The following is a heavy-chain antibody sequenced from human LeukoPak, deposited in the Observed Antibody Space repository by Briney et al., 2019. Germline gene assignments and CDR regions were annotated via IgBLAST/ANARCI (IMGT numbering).Heavy chain of an antibody. CDR3: ARDGNVRGGYDNFKY. Sequence: ASVKVSCKASGYTFINYGITWVRQAPGQGLEWMGWISAYNSAYNGNTHYAQKLQGRVTMTTDTSTNTGYMELRSLRSDDTAVYYCARDGNVRGGYDNFKYWGQGTLVTVSS. D-gene: IGHD5-12*01. J-gene: IGHJ4*02. CDR2: ISAYNSAYNGNT. CDR1: GYTFINYG. V-gene: IGHV1-18*01.